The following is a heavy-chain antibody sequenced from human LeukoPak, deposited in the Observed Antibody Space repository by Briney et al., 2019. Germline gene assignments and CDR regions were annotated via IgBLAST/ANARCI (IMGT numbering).Heavy chain of an antibody. J-gene: IGHJ3*02. CDR2: IYTSGST. V-gene: IGHV4-4*07. CDR1: GGSISSYY. Sequence: SETLSLTCTVSGGSISSYYRSWIRQPAGKGLEWIGRIYTSGSTNYNPSLKSRVTMSVDTSKNQFSLKLSSVTAADTAVYYCARGRKSGSFLASRGTYAFDIWGQGTMVTVSS. D-gene: IGHD2-15*01. CDR3: ARGRKSGSFLASRGTYAFDI.